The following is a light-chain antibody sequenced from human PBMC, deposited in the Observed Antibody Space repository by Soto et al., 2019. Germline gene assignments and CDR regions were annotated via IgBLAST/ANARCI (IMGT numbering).Light chain of an antibody. CDR1: QRVSSY. J-gene: IGKJ2*01. CDR3: QPRSNWSRYT. Sequence: EIVLTQSPATLSLSPGERATLSCRASQRVSSYLAWYQQKPGQAPRLLIYDASNRATGIPARFSGSGSGTDFTLTISSLEPEDFAVYYRQPRSNWSRYTFGHGTKLEIK. V-gene: IGKV3-11*01. CDR2: DAS.